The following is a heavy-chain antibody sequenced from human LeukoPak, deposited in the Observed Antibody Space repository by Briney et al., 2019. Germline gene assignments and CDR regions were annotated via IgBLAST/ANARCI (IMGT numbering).Heavy chain of an antibody. D-gene: IGHD3-3*01. CDR1: GGTFSSYA. Sequence: SVKVSCKASGGTFSSYAISWVRQAPGQGLEWMGGIIPIFGTANYAQKFQGRVTITADESTSTAYMELSSLRSEDTAVYHCARERRESITIFGVVNHPFDYWGQGTLVTVSS. CDR3: ARERRESITIFGVVNHPFDY. V-gene: IGHV1-69*13. CDR2: IIPIFGTA. J-gene: IGHJ4*02.